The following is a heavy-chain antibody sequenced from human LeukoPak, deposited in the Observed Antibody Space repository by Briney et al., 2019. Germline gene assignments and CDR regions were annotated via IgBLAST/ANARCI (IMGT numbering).Heavy chain of an antibody. CDR3: ARNAGISGSYSDY. J-gene: IGHJ4*02. V-gene: IGHV4-38-2*02. CDR2: IYHSGST. Sequence: PSETLSLTCTVSGFSISSGYYWGWIRQPPGKGLEWIGSIYHSGSTYYNPSLKSRVTISVDTSKNQFSLKLSSVTAADTAVYYCARNAGISGSYSDYWGQGTLVTVSS. D-gene: IGHD3-10*01. CDR1: GFSISSGYY.